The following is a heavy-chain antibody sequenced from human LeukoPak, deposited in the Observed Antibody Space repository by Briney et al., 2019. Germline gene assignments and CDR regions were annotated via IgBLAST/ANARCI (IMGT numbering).Heavy chain of an antibody. D-gene: IGHD5-18*01. CDR2: IYYSGST. Sequence: SETLSLTCSVSGDSISYFYWSWIRQPPGKGLEWIGYIYYSGSTNNNSSLKSRVTISVDKSKNQISLKLSSVTAADTAVYYCARKVRGYSYGSNYYYYMDVWGKGTTVTISS. V-gene: IGHV4-59*12. J-gene: IGHJ6*03. CDR3: ARKVRGYSYGSNYYYYMDV. CDR1: GDSISYFY.